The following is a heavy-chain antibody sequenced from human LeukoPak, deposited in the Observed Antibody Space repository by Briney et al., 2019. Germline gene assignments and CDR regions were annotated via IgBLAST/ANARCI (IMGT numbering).Heavy chain of an antibody. CDR2: ISPTGSTT. Sequence: GSLRLPCTASGFSFSGHWMHWARQLPGKGLVWVSRISPTGSTTSYADSVKGRFTVSRDNAKNTLYLQVNNLYYCARGPNSNWSGLDFWGQGTLLTVSS. CDR3: WSGLDF. J-gene: IGHJ4*02. V-gene: IGHV3-74*01. CDR1: GFSFSGHW. D-gene: IGHD6-6*01.